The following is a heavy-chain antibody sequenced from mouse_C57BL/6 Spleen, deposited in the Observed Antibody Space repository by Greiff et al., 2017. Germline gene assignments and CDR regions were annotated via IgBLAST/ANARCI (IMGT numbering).Heavy chain of an antibody. Sequence: EVQLVESEGGLVQPGSSMKLSCTASGFTFSDYYMAWVRQVPEKGLEWVANINYDGSSTYYLDSLKSRFIISRDNAKNILYLQMSSLQSEDTATYYCARDTPTVVAHWYFDVWGTGTTVTVSS. CDR2: INYDGSST. CDR3: ARDTPTVVAHWYFDV. J-gene: IGHJ1*03. V-gene: IGHV5-16*01. CDR1: GFTFSDYY. D-gene: IGHD1-1*01.